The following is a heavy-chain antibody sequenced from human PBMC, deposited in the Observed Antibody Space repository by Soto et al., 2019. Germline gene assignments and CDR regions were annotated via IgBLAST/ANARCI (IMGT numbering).Heavy chain of an antibody. D-gene: IGHD1-26*01. Sequence: QVQLQESGPGLVKPSGTLSLTCTVSGASIITRSDAWWSWVRQPPGKGLEWIGEIYHSGSTNYNPSLKSRVTMSVDKSKNQFSLGLSSVTAADTAVYYCAKMVGATLVDYWGQGTLVTVSS. CDR1: GASIITRSDAW. CDR2: IYHSGST. V-gene: IGHV4-4*02. CDR3: AKMVGATLVDY. J-gene: IGHJ4*02.